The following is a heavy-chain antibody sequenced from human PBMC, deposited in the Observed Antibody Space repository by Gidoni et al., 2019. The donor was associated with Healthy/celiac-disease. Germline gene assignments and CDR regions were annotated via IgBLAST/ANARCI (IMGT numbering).Heavy chain of an antibody. J-gene: IGHJ3*02. D-gene: IGHD4-17*01. CDR1: GFSLRTIRVG. Sequence: QIPLSLSGPPLVKPTQTLTLTCSFSGFSLRTIRVGVGWIRQPPGKALELLALINWNDDKRYSTSLKSRITITKDTSKNQVVLTRTNMDPGDTATDYWARDYGGLLGNNDAVDIWGQGTMVTVS. V-gene: IGHV2-5*01. CDR2: INWNDDK. CDR3: ARDYGGLLGNNDAVDI.